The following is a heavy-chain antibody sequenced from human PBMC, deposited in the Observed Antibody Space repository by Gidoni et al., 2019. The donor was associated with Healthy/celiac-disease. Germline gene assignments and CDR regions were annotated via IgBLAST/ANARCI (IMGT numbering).Heavy chain of an antibody. V-gene: IGHV3-15*07. Sequence: EVQLVESGGGLVKPGGSLRLSCAACGVTFSNAWMNWVRQAPGKGLEWVGRIKSKTDGGTTDYAAPVKGRFTISRDDSKTTLYLQMNSLKTEDTAVYYCTAPLTYYDILTGYYRTDYWGQGTLVTVSS. J-gene: IGHJ4*02. D-gene: IGHD3-9*01. CDR1: GVTFSNAW. CDR2: IKSKTDGGTT. CDR3: TAPLTYYDILTGYYRTDY.